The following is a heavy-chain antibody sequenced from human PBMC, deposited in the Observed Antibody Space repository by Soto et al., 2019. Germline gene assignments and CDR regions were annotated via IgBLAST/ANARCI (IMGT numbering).Heavy chain of an antibody. CDR1: GGTFSSYA. Sequence: GSSVKLSCKASGGTFSSYAISWVRQAPGQGLEWMGGIIPIFGTANYAQKFQGRVTITADRSTSTAYMELSSLRSEDTAVYYCATAAARPNYYYYDGMDVWGQGTTVIGSS. CDR3: ATAAARPNYYYYDGMDV. CDR2: IIPIFGTA. D-gene: IGHD6-6*01. J-gene: IGHJ6*02. V-gene: IGHV1-69*06.